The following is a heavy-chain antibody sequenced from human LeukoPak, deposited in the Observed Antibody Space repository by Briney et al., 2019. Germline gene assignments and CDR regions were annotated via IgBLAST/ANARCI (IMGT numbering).Heavy chain of an antibody. CDR2: IIPIFGTA. J-gene: IGHJ3*02. CDR1: GGTFSNYA. V-gene: IGHV1-69*13. CDR3: ARDSVGDIIIHGIDI. Sequence: SVKVSCKASGGTFSNYAISWVRQAPGQGLEWMGGIIPIFGTANYAQRFQGRVTITADESTSTAYMELSSLRSEDTAVYYCARDSVGDIIIHGIDIWGQGTMVTVSS. D-gene: IGHD3-3*01.